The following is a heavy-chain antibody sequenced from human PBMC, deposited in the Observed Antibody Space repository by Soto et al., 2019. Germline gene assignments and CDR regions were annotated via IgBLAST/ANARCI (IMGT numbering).Heavy chain of an antibody. V-gene: IGHV1-69*01. CDR3: ARNGGLAAAAGHYYYGMDV. J-gene: IGHJ6*02. D-gene: IGHD6-13*01. Sequence: QVQLVQSGAEVKKPGSSVKVSCKASGGTFSSYAISWVRQAPGQGLEWMGGIIPIFGTANYAQKFQGRVTITADESTSTAYMELSSLRSEDTAVYYCARNGGLAAAAGHYYYGMDVWGQGTTVTVSS. CDR2: IIPIFGTA. CDR1: GGTFSSYA.